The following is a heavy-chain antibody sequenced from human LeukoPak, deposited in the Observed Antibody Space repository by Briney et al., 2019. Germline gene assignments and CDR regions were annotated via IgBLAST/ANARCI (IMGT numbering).Heavy chain of an antibody. CDR1: GFTVSSNY. CDR2: INSGGST. V-gene: IGHV3-53*01. Sequence: GGSPRLSCAASGFTVSSNYMNWVRQAPGQGLEWVSVINSGGSTHYADSVKGRFTISRDNSKNTLYPQMNSLRAEDTAVYYCARDLYYYGSGSDNFLYYWGQGTLVTVSS. CDR3: ARDLYYYGSGSDNFLYY. J-gene: IGHJ4*02. D-gene: IGHD3-10*01.